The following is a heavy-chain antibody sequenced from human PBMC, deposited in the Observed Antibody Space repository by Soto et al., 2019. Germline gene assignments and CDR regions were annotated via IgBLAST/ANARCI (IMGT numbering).Heavy chain of an antibody. J-gene: IGHJ5*02. D-gene: IGHD2-2*01. V-gene: IGHV1-69*01. Sequence: QVQLVQSGAEVKKPGSSVNVSCKASGGTFSSFAFSWVRQAPGQGLEWMGDIIPMFGRTNYAQKFQGRVTITADESTFTAFMELSSLTSDDTAVYYCARGDPHQLLRGWLDPWGQGTLVIVSS. CDR3: ARGDPHQLLRGWLDP. CDR1: GGTFSSFA. CDR2: IIPMFGRT.